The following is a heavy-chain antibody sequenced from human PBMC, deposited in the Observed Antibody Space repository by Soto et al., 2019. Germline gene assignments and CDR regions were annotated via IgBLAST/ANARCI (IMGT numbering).Heavy chain of an antibody. J-gene: IGHJ4*02. Sequence: SETLSLTCTVSGGSISSSSYYWGWIRQPPGKGLEWIGSIYYSGSTYYNPSLKSRVTISVDTSKNQFSLKLSSVTAADTAVYYCARVGSGGYSYGYYFDYWGQGTLVTVSS. CDR2: IYYSGST. V-gene: IGHV4-39*07. CDR1: GGSISSSSYY. CDR3: ARVGSGGYSYGYYFDY. D-gene: IGHD5-18*01.